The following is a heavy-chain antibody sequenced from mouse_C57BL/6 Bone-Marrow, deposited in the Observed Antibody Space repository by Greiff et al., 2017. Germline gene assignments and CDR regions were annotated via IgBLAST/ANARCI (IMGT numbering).Heavy chain of an antibody. J-gene: IGHJ2*01. CDR3: ARWGDPYLKY. V-gene: IGHV1-80*01. CDR2: IYPGDGDT. Sequence: VNVVESGAELVKPGASVKISCKASGYAFSSYWMNWVKQRPGKGLEWIGQIYPGDGDTNYNGKFKGKATLTADKSSSTAYMQLSSLTSEDSAVYFCARWGDPYLKYWGQGTTLTVSS. CDR1: GYAFSSYW.